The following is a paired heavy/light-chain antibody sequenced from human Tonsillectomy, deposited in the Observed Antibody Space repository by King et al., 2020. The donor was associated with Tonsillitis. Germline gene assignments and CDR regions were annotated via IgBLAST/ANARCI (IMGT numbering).Light chain of an antibody. V-gene: IGKV3-11*01. Sequence: EIVLTQSPATLSLSPGERATLSCRASQSVSSYLAWYQQRPGQAPRLLIYDTSNRATGIPARFSGSGSGTDFTLTISRLEPEDFGVYFCLQRSYWPLTFGGGTKVEIK. CDR3: LQRSYWPLT. CDR1: QSVSSY. CDR2: DTS. J-gene: IGKJ4*01.
Heavy chain of an antibody. V-gene: IGHV3-23*01. D-gene: IGHD3-16*01. CDR1: GFPFSSYA. J-gene: IGHJ2*01. Sequence: EVQLLESGGGLVQPGESLRLSCAASGFPFSSYAMSWVRQAPGKGLEWVSEISGSGGSTYYADSVKGRCTISRDNSKNTLYLQVHSLRADDTAVYYCAKKTGRDYVWGKDFDLWGRGTLVSVSS. CDR2: ISGSGGST. CDR3: AKKTGRDYVWGKDFDL.